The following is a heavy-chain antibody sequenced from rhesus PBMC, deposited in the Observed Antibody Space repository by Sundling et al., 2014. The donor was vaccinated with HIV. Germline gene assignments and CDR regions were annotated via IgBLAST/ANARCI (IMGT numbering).Heavy chain of an antibody. CDR1: GGSISDSYR. CDR2: IYTSSTST. Sequence: QVQLQESGPGVVKPSETLSLSCAVSGGSISDSYRWSWIRQPPGKGLEWIGYIYTSSTSTNYNPSLKSRVTISKDTSKNQFSLKLYSVTAADTAVYYCARDDCSGIYCYEYYFDHWGQGVLVTVSS. D-gene: IGHD2-27*01. V-gene: IGHV4S10*01. J-gene: IGHJ4*01. CDR3: ARDDCSGIYCYEYYFDH.